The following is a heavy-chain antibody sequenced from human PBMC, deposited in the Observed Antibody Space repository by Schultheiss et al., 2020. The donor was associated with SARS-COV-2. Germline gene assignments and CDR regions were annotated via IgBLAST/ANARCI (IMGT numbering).Heavy chain of an antibody. Sequence: GESLKISCAASGFTFNGYGMHWVRQAPGKGLEWVAHIWYDGSNKYYAEFVKGRFTVSRDNAKNSLYLQMNSLRAEDTAVYYCARDPTLIPAYWGQGALVTVSS. CDR3: ARDPTLIPAY. J-gene: IGHJ4*02. CDR2: IWYDGSNK. V-gene: IGHV3-33*08. CDR1: GFTFNGYG.